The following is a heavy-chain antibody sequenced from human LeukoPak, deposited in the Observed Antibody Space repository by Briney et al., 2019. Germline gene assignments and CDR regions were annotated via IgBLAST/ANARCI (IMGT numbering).Heavy chain of an antibody. CDR2: IYYSGST. CDR3: ARVPIPPHCSSTSCYSIDY. J-gene: IGHJ4*02. Sequence: TLSLTCTVSVGSISSGGYYWSWIRQHPGKGLEWIGYIYYSGSTYYNPSLKSRVTISVDTSKNQFSLKLSSVTAADTAVYYCARVPIPPHCSSTSCYSIDYWGQGTLVTVSS. V-gene: IGHV4-31*03. CDR1: VGSISSGGYY. D-gene: IGHD2-2*01.